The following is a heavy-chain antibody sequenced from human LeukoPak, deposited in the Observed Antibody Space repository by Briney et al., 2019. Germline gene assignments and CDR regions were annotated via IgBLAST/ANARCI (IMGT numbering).Heavy chain of an antibody. J-gene: IGHJ4*02. Sequence: SGGSLRLSCAASGFTFSSYWKSWVRQAPGKGLEWVANIKQDGSEKYYVDSVKGRFTISRDNAKNSLYLQMNSLRAEDTAVYYCARILGGIAAAGTFDYWGQGTLVTVSS. CDR1: GFTFSSYW. D-gene: IGHD6-13*01. CDR3: ARILGGIAAAGTFDY. V-gene: IGHV3-7*01. CDR2: IKQDGSEK.